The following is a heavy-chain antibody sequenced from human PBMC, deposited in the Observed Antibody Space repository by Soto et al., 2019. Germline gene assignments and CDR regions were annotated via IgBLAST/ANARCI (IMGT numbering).Heavy chain of an antibody. Sequence: EVQLVESGGGLVQPGGSLRLSCAASGFTFSDHYMDWVRQAPGKGLEWVGRSKNKADSYTTEYAASVKGRFTISRDGSKTSLFLPMKSLKPGDTSVYYCTVFVSGNDFGAAWGQVIRVTVSS. D-gene: IGHD3-10*01. CDR1: GFTFSDHY. CDR2: SKNKADSYTT. CDR3: TVFVSGNDFGAA. J-gene: IGHJ4*02. V-gene: IGHV3-72*01.